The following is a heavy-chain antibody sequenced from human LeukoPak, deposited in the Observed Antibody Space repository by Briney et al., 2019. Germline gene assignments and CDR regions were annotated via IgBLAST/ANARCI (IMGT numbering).Heavy chain of an antibody. CDR3: AREPTTPYFDY. J-gene: IGHJ4*02. CDR2: ISSSGTVI. Sequence: GGSLRLSCAASGFTFSTYEMNWVRQAPGKGLEWVSYISSSGTVIYYADSVKGRFTISRDNAKKSLYLQMNSLRAEDTAVYYFAREPTTPYFDYWGQGTLVTVPS. V-gene: IGHV3-48*03. CDR1: GFTFSTYE. D-gene: IGHD4-11*01.